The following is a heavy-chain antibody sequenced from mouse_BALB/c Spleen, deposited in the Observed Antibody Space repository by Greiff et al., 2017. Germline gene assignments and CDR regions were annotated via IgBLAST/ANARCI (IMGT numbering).Heavy chain of an antibody. Sequence: VQLQQSGTVLARPGASVKMSCKASGYTFTSYWMHWVKQRPGQGLEWIGAIYPGNSDTSYNQKFKGKAKLTAVTSTSTAYMELSSLTNEDSAVYYCTREGPYYYGSSYAWFAYWGQGTLVTVSA. CDR3: TREGPYYYGSSYAWFAY. J-gene: IGHJ3*01. CDR1: GYTFTSYW. D-gene: IGHD1-1*01. CDR2: IYPGNSDT. V-gene: IGHV1-5*01.